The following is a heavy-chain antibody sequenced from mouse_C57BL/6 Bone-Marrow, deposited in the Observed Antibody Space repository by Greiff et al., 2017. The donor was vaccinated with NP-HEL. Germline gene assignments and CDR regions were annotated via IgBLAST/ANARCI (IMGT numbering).Heavy chain of an antibody. D-gene: IGHD1-1*01. CDR2: IYPGSGNT. Sequence: QVQLQQSGAELVRPGASVKLSCKASGYTFTDYCINWVKQRPGQGLEWIARIYPGSGNTYYNEKFKGKATLTAEKSSSTAYMQLSSLTSEDSAVYFCARPYYYGSSGYAMDYWGQGTSVTVSS. CDR1: GYTFTDYC. CDR3: ARPYYYGSSGYAMDY. V-gene: IGHV1-76*01. J-gene: IGHJ4*01.